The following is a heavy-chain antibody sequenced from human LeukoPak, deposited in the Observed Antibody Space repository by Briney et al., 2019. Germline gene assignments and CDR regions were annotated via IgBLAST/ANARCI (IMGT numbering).Heavy chain of an antibody. D-gene: IGHD5-18*01. CDR2: IYSGGST. V-gene: IGHV3-53*01. CDR1: GFTVSSTY. Sequence: PGGSLILSCAASGFTVSSTYMNWVRQAPGKGLEWVSVIYSGGSTNYADSVKGRFTISRDNSKNTLYLQMNSLRAEDTAVYYCIYGYTLDFWGQGTLVTVSS. J-gene: IGHJ4*02. CDR3: IYGYTLDF.